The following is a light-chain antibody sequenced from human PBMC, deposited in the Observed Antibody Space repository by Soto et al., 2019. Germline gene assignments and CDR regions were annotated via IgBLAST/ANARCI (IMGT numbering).Light chain of an antibody. CDR2: AAS. CDR3: QKYDIAPRT. J-gene: IGKJ4*01. CDR1: QNIGNY. V-gene: IGKV1-27*01. Sequence: DIQMTQSPSSLSASVGDRVAITCRARQNIGNYLAWYQQRPGKVPKLLIYAASTLQSGVPSRFSGSGSGTDFTLTISSLQPEDAATYHCQKYDIAPRTFGGGTKVEIK.